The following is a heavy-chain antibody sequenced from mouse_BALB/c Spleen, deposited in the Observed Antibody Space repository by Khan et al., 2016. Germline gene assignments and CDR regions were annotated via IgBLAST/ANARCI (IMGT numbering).Heavy chain of an antibody. CDR3: ARSRYYCGSSRYFDV. Sequence: QVQLLQSGPELVKPGNTVKISCKASGYTFTNYGMNWVKQAPGKGLKWMGWINTYSGKSTYDEDFKGQLTLTVDTSSNTAYFQLNNLTSEDTATYFCARSRYYCGSSRYFDVWGAGTTVTVSS. V-gene: IGHV9-3-1*01. D-gene: IGHD1-1*01. J-gene: IGHJ1*01. CDR1: GYTFTNYG. CDR2: INTYSGKS.